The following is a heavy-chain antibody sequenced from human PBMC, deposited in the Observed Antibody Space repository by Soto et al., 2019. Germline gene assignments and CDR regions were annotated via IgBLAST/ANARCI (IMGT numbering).Heavy chain of an antibody. CDR1: GFPFSSYA. J-gene: IGHJ4*02. Sequence: PGGSLRLSCAASGFPFSSYAMSWVRQAPGKGLEWIGEISQVGRARYNPSLETRITISVDTSKTQFSLNLTSVTAADTAVYYCARGYGYFRQWGQGALVT. CDR2: ISQVGRA. V-gene: IGHV4-34*01. CDR3: ARGYGYFRQ. D-gene: IGHD4-17*01.